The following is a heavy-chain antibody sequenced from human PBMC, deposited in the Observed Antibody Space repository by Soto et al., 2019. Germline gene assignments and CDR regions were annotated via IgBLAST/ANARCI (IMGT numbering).Heavy chain of an antibody. V-gene: IGHV4-34*01. CDR2: INHSGST. CDR1: GGSFSGYY. CDR3: VRRHVSATGIDWFDP. Sequence: SETLSLTCAVYGGSFSGYYWSWIRQPPGKGLAWIGEINHSGSTNYNPSLKSRVTITRDTSASTAYMELSSLRSEDTAVYYCVRRHVSATGIDWFDPWGQGTLVTVSS. D-gene: IGHD6-13*01. J-gene: IGHJ5*02.